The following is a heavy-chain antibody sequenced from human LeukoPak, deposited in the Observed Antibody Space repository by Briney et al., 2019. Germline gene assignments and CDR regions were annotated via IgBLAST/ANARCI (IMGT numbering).Heavy chain of an antibody. J-gene: IGHJ4*02. V-gene: IGHV1-46*01. CDR2: INPSGGST. CDR1: GYTFTSYY. Sequence: ASVKVSCKASGYTFTSYYMHWVRQAPGQGLEWMGIINPSGGSTSYAQKFQGRVTMTRDTSTSTAYMELSSLRSEDTAVYYCARDRDSSWYFSRLDYWGQGTLVTVSS. D-gene: IGHD6-13*01. CDR3: ARDRDSSWYFSRLDY.